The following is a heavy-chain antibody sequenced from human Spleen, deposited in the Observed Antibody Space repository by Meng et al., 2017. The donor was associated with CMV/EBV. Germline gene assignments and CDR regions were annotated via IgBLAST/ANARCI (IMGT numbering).Heavy chain of an antibody. Sequence: GDSLKISCAASGLSISRYWMSWVRQAPGKGLEWVANINPDGSEKLYVDSVKGRFTIFRDNAKDAFYLQMDSLRADDTAVYYCVAPSGGSWGYWGRGTLVTVSS. CDR2: INPDGSEK. V-gene: IGHV3-7*01. J-gene: IGHJ4*02. D-gene: IGHD2-15*01. CDR3: VAPSGGSWGY. CDR1: GLSISRYW.